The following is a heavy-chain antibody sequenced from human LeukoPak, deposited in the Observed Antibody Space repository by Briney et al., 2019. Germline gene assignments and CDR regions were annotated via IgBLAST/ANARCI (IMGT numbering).Heavy chain of an antibody. D-gene: IGHD4/OR15-4a*01. CDR3: ARDHLPAGAPGYYMDV. CDR1: GGSISIYY. J-gene: IGHJ6*03. V-gene: IGHV4-59*01. CDR2: IYNSGIT. Sequence: PSETLSLTCSVSGGSISIYYWSWIRQPPGKGLEWIGYIYNSGITNYNPSLKSRVTMSVDTSKNQFSLMLRSVTAADTAVYYCARDHLPAGAPGYYMDVWGKGTTVTVSS.